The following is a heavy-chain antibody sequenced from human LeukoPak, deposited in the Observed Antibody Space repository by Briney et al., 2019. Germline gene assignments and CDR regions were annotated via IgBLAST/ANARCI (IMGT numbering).Heavy chain of an antibody. CDR2: ISHSGST. Sequence: KPSETLSLTCAVYGGSFSGYYWSWIRRPPGKGLEWIGEISHSGSTNYNPSLKSRVTISVDTSKNQFSLKLSSVTAAGTAVYYCARGRRGIGGDLIYGMDVWGKGTTVTVSS. D-gene: IGHD2-21*02. CDR3: ARGRRGIGGDLIYGMDV. V-gene: IGHV4-34*01. J-gene: IGHJ6*04. CDR1: GGSFSGYY.